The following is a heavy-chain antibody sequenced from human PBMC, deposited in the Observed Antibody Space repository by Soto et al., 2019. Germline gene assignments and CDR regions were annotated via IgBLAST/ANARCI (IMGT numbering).Heavy chain of an antibody. CDR2: IYTSGST. Sequence: PSETLSLTCTVSGGSISSYYWSWIRQPAGKGLEWIGRIYTSGSTNYNPSLKSRVTMSVDTSKNQFSLKLSSVTAADTAVYYCARGVAAYCGGDCQTTYFDYWGQRTLVTVSS. CDR3: ARGVAAYCGGDCQTTYFDY. CDR1: GGSISSYY. J-gene: IGHJ4*02. V-gene: IGHV4-4*07. D-gene: IGHD2-21*02.